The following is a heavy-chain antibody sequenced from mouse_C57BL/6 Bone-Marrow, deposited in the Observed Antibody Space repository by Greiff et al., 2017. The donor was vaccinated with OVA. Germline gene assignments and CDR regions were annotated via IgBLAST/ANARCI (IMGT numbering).Heavy chain of an antibody. CDR2: IYPGDGDT. V-gene: IGHV1-82*01. Sequence: QVPLQQSGPELVQPGASVQLSCSASGSAFSRSWLSWLPPRPGPGLAWIGRIYPGDGDTNYNGKFKGKATLTADKSSSTAYMQLSSLTSEDSAVYFCARSVYGNYVGFAYWGQGTLVTVAA. J-gene: IGHJ3*01. CDR3: ARSVYGNYVGFAY. CDR1: GSAFSRSW. D-gene: IGHD2-1*01.